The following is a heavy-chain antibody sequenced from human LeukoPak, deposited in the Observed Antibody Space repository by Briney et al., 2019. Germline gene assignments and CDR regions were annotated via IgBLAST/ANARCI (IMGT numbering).Heavy chain of an antibody. Sequence: PGGSLRLSCAASGFTFSSYWMSSVRQAPGKGPEWVANIKQDGSERYYVDSVKGRFTISRDNAKNSLYLQMNSLRAEDTAVYYCARDLVGSGTTFDYWGQGTLVTVSS. CDR2: IKQDGSER. V-gene: IGHV3-7*04. CDR3: ARDLVGSGTTFDY. D-gene: IGHD3-10*01. J-gene: IGHJ4*02. CDR1: GFTFSSYW.